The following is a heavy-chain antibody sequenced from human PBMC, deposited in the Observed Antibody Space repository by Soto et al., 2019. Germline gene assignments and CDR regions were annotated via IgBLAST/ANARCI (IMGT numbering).Heavy chain of an antibody. CDR3: AGDPDSHYNDSHASSYP. Sequence: QVQLVQSGAEVKKPGSSVKVSCKASGGTFSTYPITWVRQAPGQGLEWMGRIIPIIGIINYAQKFQGRVTITADKFTGTAYMEPTRLRADDKAVYYCAGDPDSHYNDSHASSYPWGQGTLVTVSS. D-gene: IGHD3-22*01. CDR2: IIPIIGII. J-gene: IGHJ5*02. V-gene: IGHV1-69*04. CDR1: GGTFSTYP.